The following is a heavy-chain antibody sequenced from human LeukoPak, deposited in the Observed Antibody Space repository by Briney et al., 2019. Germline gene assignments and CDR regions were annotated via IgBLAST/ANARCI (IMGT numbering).Heavy chain of an antibody. J-gene: IGHJ4*02. CDR2: IYYSGNI. V-gene: IGHV4-59*01. Sequence: SETLSLTCTVSGGPISSYYWTWIRQPPGKGLEWIGYIYYSGNINYNPSLKSRVTISVDTSKNQFSLKLSSVTAADTAVYYCARGWGYFDYWGQGTLVPVSS. CDR1: GGPISSYY. D-gene: IGHD3-16*01. CDR3: ARGWGYFDY.